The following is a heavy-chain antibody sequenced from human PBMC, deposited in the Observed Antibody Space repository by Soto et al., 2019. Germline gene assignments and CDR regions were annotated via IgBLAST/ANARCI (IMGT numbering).Heavy chain of an antibody. J-gene: IGHJ2*01. CDR1: GFTVSSNY. V-gene: IGHV3-66*01. Sequence: EVQLVESGEGLVQPGGSLRLSCAASGFTVSSNYMSWVRQAPGKGLEWVSVIYSGGSTYYADSVKGRFTISRDNSSNTVYLQMNSLIADDTAVYYCARDPLKDIVLVPAAMPGWYFDLWGRGTLVTVSS. CDR3: ARDPLKDIVLVPAAMPGWYFDL. CDR2: IYSGGST. D-gene: IGHD2-2*01.